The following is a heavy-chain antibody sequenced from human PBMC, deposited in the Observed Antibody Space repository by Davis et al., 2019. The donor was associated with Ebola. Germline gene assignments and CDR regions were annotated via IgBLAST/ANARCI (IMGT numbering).Heavy chain of an antibody. CDR3: ARGGPGYSSSSPTDY. J-gene: IGHJ4*02. Sequence: SVKVSCKASGFTFTGYYMHWVRQAPGQGLEWMGGIIPIFGTANYAQKFQGRVTITADESTSTAYMELSSLRSEDTAVYYCARGGPGYSSSSPTDYWGQGTLVTVSS. CDR1: GFTFTGYY. D-gene: IGHD6-13*01. V-gene: IGHV1-69*13. CDR2: IIPIFGTA.